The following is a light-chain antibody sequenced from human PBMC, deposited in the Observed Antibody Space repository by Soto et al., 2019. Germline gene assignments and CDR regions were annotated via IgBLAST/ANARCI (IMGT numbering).Light chain of an antibody. CDR2: GAS. CDR3: HQYGSSPPIT. Sequence: EIVLTQSPGTLSLSPGERATLSCRASQSVSSSYLAWYQQKPGQAPRLLIYGASSRATGIPDRFSGSGSGTDFTLTLSRLEPEDFEVYYCHQYGSSPPITFGQGTRLEIK. CDR1: QSVSSSY. J-gene: IGKJ5*01. V-gene: IGKV3-20*01.